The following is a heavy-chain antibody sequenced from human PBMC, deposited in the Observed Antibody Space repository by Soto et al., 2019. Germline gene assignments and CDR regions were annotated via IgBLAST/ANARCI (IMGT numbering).Heavy chain of an antibody. Sequence: EVQLVESGGGLVQPGGSLRLSCAASGFTFDDYTMHWVRQAPGKGLEWVSGISWSSTNINYADSVKGRFTISRDNPQNALYLQMNSLRAEDTALYHCARGGIEYQTQSLPYYYYGMDVWGQRTTVIVSS. CDR3: ARGGIEYQTQSLPYYYYGMDV. J-gene: IGHJ6*02. V-gene: IGHV3-9*01. D-gene: IGHD2-2*01. CDR1: GFTFDDYT. CDR2: ISWSSTNI.